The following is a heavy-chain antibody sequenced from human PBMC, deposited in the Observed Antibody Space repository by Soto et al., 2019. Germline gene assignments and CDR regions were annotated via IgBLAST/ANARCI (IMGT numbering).Heavy chain of an antibody. CDR1: GYTFTSYG. J-gene: IGHJ4*02. CDR3: TRAYCSSTSCYFAY. CDR2: ISAYNGNT. D-gene: IGHD2-2*01. V-gene: IGHV1-18*01. Sequence: ASVKGSCKSSGYTFTSYGISWVRQAPGQGLEWMGWISAYNGNTNYAQKLQGRVTMTTDTSTSTAYMELRSLRSDDTAVYYCTRAYCSSTSCYFAYWGQGTLVTVSS.